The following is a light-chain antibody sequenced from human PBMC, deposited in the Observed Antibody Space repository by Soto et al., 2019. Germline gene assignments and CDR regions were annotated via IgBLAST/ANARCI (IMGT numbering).Light chain of an antibody. J-gene: IGKJ1*01. CDR1: QTIMTY. Sequence: DIKMTQSPSSLSAYVGDEVTITCRASQTIMTYLNWYQLKPGKPPRLLIYAASSLQSGVPSRFSGSGSGTDFTLTISSLQPEDFATYSCQQSYNSPQPSGQGSKVAIK. V-gene: IGKV1-39*01. CDR2: AAS. CDR3: QQSYNSPQP.